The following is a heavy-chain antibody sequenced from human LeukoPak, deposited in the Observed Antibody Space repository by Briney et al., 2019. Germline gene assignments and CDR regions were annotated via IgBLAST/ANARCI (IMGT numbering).Heavy chain of an antibody. V-gene: IGHV3-30*02. Sequence: GGSLRLSCAASGFTFSSYSMNWVRQAPGKGLEWVAYIHYDGSIKYYTDSVKGRFSISRDNSKSTLYLQMNSLRTDDTAVYYCAKDQVPMDVWGKGTTVTVSS. CDR3: AKDQVPMDV. CDR2: IHYDGSIK. J-gene: IGHJ6*03. CDR1: GFTFSSYS.